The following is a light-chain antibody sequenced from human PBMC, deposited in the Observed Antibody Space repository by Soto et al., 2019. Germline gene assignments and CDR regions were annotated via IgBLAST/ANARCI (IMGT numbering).Light chain of an antibody. Sequence: EIVLTQSPGSLSLSPGQRATLSCRASQSVDTTFFAWYQKKPGQAPRLLIYGASKRATGIPDRFSGSGSGTDFTRSISRLEPEDFAVYYCQQYMSSVTFGQGTKVEIK. CDR1: QSVDTTF. CDR3: QQYMSSVT. CDR2: GAS. J-gene: IGKJ1*01. V-gene: IGKV3-20*01.